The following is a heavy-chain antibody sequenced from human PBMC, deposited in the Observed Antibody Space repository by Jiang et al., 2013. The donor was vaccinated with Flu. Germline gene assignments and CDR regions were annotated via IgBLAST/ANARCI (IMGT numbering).Heavy chain of an antibody. CDR3: TRGPRTMDV. J-gene: IGHJ6*02. CDR2: IIPSVGTT. CDR1: EYTFSKYY. V-gene: IGHV1-46*01. Sequence: SGAEVKQPGASVKVSCKAPEYTFSKYYIHWVRQTPGQGLEWMGIIIPSVGTTTYAQKFQGRVTMTSDASTSTIYMELSSLRFEDTAVYYCTRGPRTMDVWGQGTTVTVSS.